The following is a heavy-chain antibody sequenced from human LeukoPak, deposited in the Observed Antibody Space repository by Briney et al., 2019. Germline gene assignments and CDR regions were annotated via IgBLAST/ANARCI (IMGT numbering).Heavy chain of an antibody. V-gene: IGHV3-23*01. CDR2: ISESGGRT. CDR1: GFTFSNYA. CDR3: AKDRQRWGDSGYFGMDV. D-gene: IGHD2-21*01. Sequence: PGGSLRLSCAASGFTFSNYAMSWVRQAPGKGLKWVSAISESGGRTYYADSVKGRFTISRDNSKNTLYLQMNSLRAEDTAIYYCAKDRQRWGDSGYFGMDVWGQGTTVTVSS. J-gene: IGHJ6*02.